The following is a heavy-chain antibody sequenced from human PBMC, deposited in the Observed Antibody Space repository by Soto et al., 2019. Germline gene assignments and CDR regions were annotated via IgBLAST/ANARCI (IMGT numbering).Heavy chain of an antibody. J-gene: IGHJ6*02. CDR1: GGTFSSYA. CDR2: IIPIFGTA. D-gene: IGHD6-13*01. CDR3: ATDHSRPLAGINGMDV. V-gene: IGHV1-69*13. Sequence: SVKVSCKASGGTFSSYAISWVRQAPGQGLEWMGGIIPIFGTANYAQKFQGRVTITADESTSTAYMELSSLRSEDTAVYYCATDHSRPLAGINGMDVWGQGTTVTVSS.